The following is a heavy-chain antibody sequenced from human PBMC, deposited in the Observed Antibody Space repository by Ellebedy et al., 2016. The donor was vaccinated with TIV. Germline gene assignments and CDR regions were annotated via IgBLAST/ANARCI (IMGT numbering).Heavy chain of an antibody. J-gene: IGHJ4*02. V-gene: IGHV4-59*01. Sequence: MPSETLSLTCTVSGGAISSDCWSWIRQPPGKGLEWIGYIYYSGSTNYNPSLKSRVTISIHTSKKQFSLKLTSGTAADTAVYYCAKSPSVNDRLIDWGQGTLVTVSS. CDR2: IYYSGST. CDR1: GGAISSDC. CDR3: AKSPSVNDRLID. D-gene: IGHD5/OR15-5a*01.